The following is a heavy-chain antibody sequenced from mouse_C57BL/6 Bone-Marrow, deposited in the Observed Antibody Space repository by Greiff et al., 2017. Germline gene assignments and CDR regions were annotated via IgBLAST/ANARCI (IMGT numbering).Heavy chain of an antibody. CDR1: GFNIKDDY. CDR3: TACGTTVVAPYYFDY. V-gene: IGHV14-4*01. D-gene: IGHD1-1*01. J-gene: IGHJ2*01. CDR2: IDPENGDT. Sequence: EVQLQQSGAELVRPGASVKLSCTASGFNIKDDYMHWVKQRPEQGLEWIGWIDPENGDTEYASKFQGKATITADTASNTAYLQPSSLTSEDTACDYWTACGTTVVAPYYFDYWGQGTTLTVTS.